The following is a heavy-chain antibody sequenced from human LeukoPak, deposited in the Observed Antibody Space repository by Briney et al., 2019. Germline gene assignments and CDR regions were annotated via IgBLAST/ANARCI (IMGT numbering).Heavy chain of an antibody. CDR3: AREGRYYYDSSGYNDFDY. CDR2: IYSGGST. D-gene: IGHD3-22*01. J-gene: IGHJ4*02. Sequence: GGSLRLSCAASGFTVSSNYMSWVRQAPGKGLEWVSVIYSGGSTYYADSVKGRFTISRDNSKSTLYLQMNSLRAEDTAVYYCAREGRYYYDSSGYNDFDYWGQGTLVTVSS. CDR1: GFTVSSNY. V-gene: IGHV3-53*01.